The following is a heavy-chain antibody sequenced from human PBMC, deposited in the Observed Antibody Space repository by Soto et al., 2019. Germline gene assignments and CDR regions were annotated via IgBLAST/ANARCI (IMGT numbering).Heavy chain of an antibody. CDR2: TGTSGSTI. Sequence: GGSLRLSCAASGFTFSSYTMNWVRQAPGKGLEWLSYTGTSGSTIWNADSVKGRFTISRDTAKNTLYLQMNSLRAEDTAMYYCAKDSRWAIISPTHDYWGHGTLVTVSS. CDR3: AKDSRWAIISPTHDY. D-gene: IGHD2-2*01. V-gene: IGHV3-48*01. J-gene: IGHJ4*01. CDR1: GFTFSSYT.